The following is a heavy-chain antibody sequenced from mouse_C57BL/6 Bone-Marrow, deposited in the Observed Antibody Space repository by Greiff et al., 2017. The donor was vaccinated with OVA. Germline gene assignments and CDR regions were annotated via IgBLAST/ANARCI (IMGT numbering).Heavy chain of an antibody. D-gene: IGHD1-1*01. Sequence: EVQLQESGGDLVKPGGSLKLSCAASGFTFSSYGMSWVRQTPDKRLEWVATISSGGSYTYYPDSVKGRFTISRDNAKNTLYLQMSSLKSEDTAMYYCALYGSSYGYWYFDVWGTGTTVTVS. CDR2: ISSGGSYT. CDR1: GFTFSSYG. CDR3: ALYGSSYGYWYFDV. J-gene: IGHJ1*03. V-gene: IGHV5-6*01.